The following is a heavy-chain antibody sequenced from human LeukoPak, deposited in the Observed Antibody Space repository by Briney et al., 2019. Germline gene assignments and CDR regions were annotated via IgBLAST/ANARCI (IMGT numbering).Heavy chain of an antibody. CDR2: ISYDGSNK. Sequence: GGSLRLSCIASGFSFSGHWMHWVRQAQGQGLERVAVISYDGSNKYYADSVKGRFTISRDNSKNTLYLQVNSLRAEDTAVYYCASPTDSNAWYYFHYWGQGTLVTVSS. V-gene: IGHV3-30*03. D-gene: IGHD3-22*01. J-gene: IGHJ4*02. CDR3: ASPTDSNAWYYFHY. CDR1: GFSFSGHW.